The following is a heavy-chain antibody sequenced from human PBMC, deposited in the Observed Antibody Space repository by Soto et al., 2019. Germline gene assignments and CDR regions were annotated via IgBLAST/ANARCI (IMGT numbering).Heavy chain of an antibody. V-gene: IGHV4-31*03. CDR1: GGSISSGGYY. D-gene: IGHD3-10*01. Sequence: QVQLQESGPGLVKPSQTLSLTCTVSGGSISSGGYYWSWIRQHPGKGLEWIGYIYYSGSTYYNPSLQGRVTLSVDTSKNQFTLKLSSVTAAATAVYYWARAYGSGYMDVWGQGTTVTVSS. CDR2: IYYSGST. CDR3: ARAYGSGYMDV. J-gene: IGHJ6*02.